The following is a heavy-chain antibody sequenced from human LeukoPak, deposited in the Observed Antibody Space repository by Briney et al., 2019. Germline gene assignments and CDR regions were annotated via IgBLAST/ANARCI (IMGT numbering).Heavy chain of an antibody. V-gene: IGHV3-15*01. CDR3: AHQGSWEHCFDY. J-gene: IGHJ4*02. CDR2: IKSKTDGGTI. D-gene: IGHD1-26*01. CDR1: GFTFSDAW. Sequence: PGGSLRLSCAASGFTFSDAWMSWVRQAPGKGLEWVGRIKSKTDGGTIDYAAPVKGRFTISRDDSENTVHLQMNSLKTDDTAVYYCAHQGSWEHCFDYWGQEILVTVSS.